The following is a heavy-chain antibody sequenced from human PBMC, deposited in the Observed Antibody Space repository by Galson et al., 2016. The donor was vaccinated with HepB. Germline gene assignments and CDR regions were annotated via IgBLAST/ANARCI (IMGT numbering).Heavy chain of an antibody. CDR2: IYFDGRT. J-gene: IGHJ4*02. V-gene: IGHV3-53*01. D-gene: IGHD6-13*01. Sequence: SCAASGFAISNNHMSWVRRAPGKGLDWVSIIYFDGRTFHADSVKGRFTISRDISKNTVYLQMSSLIAEDTAVYYCAAAAAANDIDFWGQGTLVTVSS. CDR1: GFAISNNH. CDR3: AAAAAANDIDF.